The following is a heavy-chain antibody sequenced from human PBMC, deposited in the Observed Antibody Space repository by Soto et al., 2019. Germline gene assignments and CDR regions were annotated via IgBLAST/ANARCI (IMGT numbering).Heavy chain of an antibody. Sequence: RRLSCAASGFTFSDYYMNWIRQAPGKGLEWVSYSSSRGSTIYYAESVRGRFTVSRDNAENSLFLQMNSLRAEDTAVYYCARDGETAALSYGMDVWGQGTTVTVSS. J-gene: IGHJ6*02. CDR1: GFTFSDYY. D-gene: IGHD3-10*01. CDR2: SSSRGSTI. CDR3: ARDGETAALSYGMDV. V-gene: IGHV3-11*01.